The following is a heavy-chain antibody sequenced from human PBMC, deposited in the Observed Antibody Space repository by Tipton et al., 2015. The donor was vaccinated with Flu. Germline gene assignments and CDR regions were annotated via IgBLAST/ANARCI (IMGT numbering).Heavy chain of an antibody. CDR2: IYSGGST. D-gene: IGHD5-24*01. J-gene: IGHJ4*02. V-gene: IGHV3-53*01. Sequence: QLVQSGGGLIQPGGSLRLSCAASGFTVSSNYMSWVRQAPGKGLEWVSVIYSGGSTYYADSVKGRFTISRDNSKNTLYLQMNSLRAEDTAVYYCARELMAGPFPLYFDHWGQGTLVTVSS. CDR3: ARELMAGPFPLYFDH. CDR1: GFTVSSNY.